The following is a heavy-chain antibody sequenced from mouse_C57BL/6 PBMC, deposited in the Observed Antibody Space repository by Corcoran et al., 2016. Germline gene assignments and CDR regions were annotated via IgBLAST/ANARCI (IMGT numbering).Heavy chain of an antibody. CDR2: INPNNGGT. J-gene: IGHJ2*01. Sequence: EFQLQQSGPELVKPGASVKISCKASGYTFTDYYMNWVRQSHGKSLEWIGDINPNNGGTSYNQKFKGKATLNVDKSPSTAYMELRSLTSEDSAVYYCARWGSNSFDYWAQGTTLTVSS. CDR3: ARWGSNSFDY. CDR1: GYTFTDYY. V-gene: IGHV1-26*01.